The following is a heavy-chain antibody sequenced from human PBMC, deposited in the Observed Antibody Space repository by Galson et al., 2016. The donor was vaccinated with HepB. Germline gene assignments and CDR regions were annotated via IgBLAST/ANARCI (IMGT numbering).Heavy chain of an antibody. CDR1: EFTFNNYL. D-gene: IGHD4-17*01. CDR2: ISSHGLST. Sequence: SLRLSCAASEFTFNNYLMHWVRQAPGKGLEYISAISSHGLSTYYADSVKGRFTISRDNSRSTLLLQMTSLRPEDTAVYYCGGDFSDDRLFRYWGQGTLVTVSP. V-gene: IGHV3-64D*06. CDR3: GGDFSDDRLFRY. J-gene: IGHJ1*01.